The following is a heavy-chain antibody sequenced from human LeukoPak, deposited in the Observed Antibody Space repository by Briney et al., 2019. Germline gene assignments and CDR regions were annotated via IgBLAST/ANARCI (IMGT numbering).Heavy chain of an antibody. J-gene: IGHJ5*02. V-gene: IGHV1-2*02. CDR1: EYTFTGYY. D-gene: IGHD3-16*01. CDR2: INPNSGGT. CDR3: VRVGVNWGSSSQFDP. Sequence: ASVKVSCKASEYTFTGYYMHWVRQAPGQGLEWMGWINPNSGGTNYAQKFQGRVTMTRDTSISTAYMELSRLRSDDTAVYYCVRVGVNWGSSSQFDPWGQGTLVTVSS.